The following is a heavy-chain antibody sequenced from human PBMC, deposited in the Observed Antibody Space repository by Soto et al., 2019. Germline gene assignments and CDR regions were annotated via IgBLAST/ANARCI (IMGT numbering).Heavy chain of an antibody. V-gene: IGHV3-30-3*01. CDR1: GFTFSSYP. CDR2: ISYDGGNQ. J-gene: IGHJ4*02. Sequence: LRLSCEASGFTFSSYPTHWVRQAPGKGLEWVTVISYDGGNQYYADSVKGRFTISRDNSKDTLYLQMHSLRSDDTAVYFCARGPITQTSFIDHWGQATLVTVSS. D-gene: IGHD1-20*01. CDR3: ARGPITQTSFIDH.